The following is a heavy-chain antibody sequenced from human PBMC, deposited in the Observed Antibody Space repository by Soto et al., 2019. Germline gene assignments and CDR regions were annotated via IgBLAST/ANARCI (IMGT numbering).Heavy chain of an antibody. CDR2: IIPIFGTA. J-gene: IGHJ5*02. D-gene: IGHD2-2*01. CDR3: ATFLGVVRAVAMYNWFNP. CDR1: GGTFSSYA. V-gene: IGHV1-69*13. Sequence: ASVKVSCKASGGTFSSYAISWVRQAPGQGLEWMGGIIPIFGTANYAQKFQGRVTITADESTSTAYMEQSSLRSEDMAVYYCATFLGVVRAVAMYNWFNPCGQGTLVTFSS.